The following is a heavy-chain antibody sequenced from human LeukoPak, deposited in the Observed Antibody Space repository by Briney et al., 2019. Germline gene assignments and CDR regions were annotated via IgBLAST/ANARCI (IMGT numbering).Heavy chain of an antibody. V-gene: IGHV1-18*01. J-gene: IGHJ5*02. D-gene: IGHD2-15*01. CDR1: GYTFTDYG. CDR3: ARDDKSGRWSWFDP. CDR2: ISAYNGNT. Sequence: GASVKVSCTASGYTFTDYGISWVRQAPGQGPEWMGWISAYNGNTNYAQSVQGRVIMTTDTSTSTAYLEVRSLTFDDTAVYYCARDDKSGRWSWFDPWGQGTPVTVSS.